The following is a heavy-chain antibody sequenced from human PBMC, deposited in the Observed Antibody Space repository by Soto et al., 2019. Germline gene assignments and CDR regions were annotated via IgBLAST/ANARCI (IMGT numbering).Heavy chain of an antibody. CDR1: GGSISSGGYY. J-gene: IGHJ6*02. Sequence: SETLSLTCTVSGGSISSGGYYWSWIRPHPGKGLEWIGYIYYSGSTYYNPSLKSRVTISVDTSKNQFSLKLSSVTAADTAVYYCAREGNHYYGSGGYYNTEPYYYYYGMDVWGQGTTVTVSS. V-gene: IGHV4-31*03. CDR2: IYYSGST. D-gene: IGHD3-10*01. CDR3: AREGNHYYGSGGYYNTEPYYYYYGMDV.